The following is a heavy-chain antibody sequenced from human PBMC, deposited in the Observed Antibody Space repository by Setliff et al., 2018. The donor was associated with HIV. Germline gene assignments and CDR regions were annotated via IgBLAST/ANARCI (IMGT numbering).Heavy chain of an antibody. J-gene: IGHJ4*02. D-gene: IGHD3-16*01. CDR2: VDPADSGA. V-gene: IGHV1-69-2*01. CDR1: GYTFIEDY. CDR3: ATLWGIGRTLH. Sequence: ASVKVSCKTSGYTFIEDYIHWVRQAPGKGFEWMGRVDPADSGAIVALQFQGRLFLGADTSTDTAYMELTGLTSEDAAMYFCATLWGIGRTLHWAQGTLVTVSS.